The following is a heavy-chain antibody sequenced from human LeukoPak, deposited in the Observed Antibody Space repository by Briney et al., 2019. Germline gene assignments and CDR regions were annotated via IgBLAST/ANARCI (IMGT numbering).Heavy chain of an antibody. Sequence: PSETLSLTCTVSGGSISSYYWSWIRQPPGKGLEWIGYIYTSGSTNYNPSLKSRVTISVDTSKNQFSLKLSSVTAADTAVYYCARQQTGWYSGSYDNWFDPWGQGTLVTVSS. CDR3: ARQQTGWYSGSYDNWFDP. V-gene: IGHV4-4*09. CDR2: IYTSGST. D-gene: IGHD1-26*01. CDR1: GGSISSYY. J-gene: IGHJ5*02.